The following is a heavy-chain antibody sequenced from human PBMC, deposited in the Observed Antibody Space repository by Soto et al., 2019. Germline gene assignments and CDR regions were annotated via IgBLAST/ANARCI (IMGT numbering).Heavy chain of an antibody. J-gene: IGHJ1*01. Sequence: SETLSLTCTVSGGSISSDDYYWSWIRQAPGRGLEWIGYIHSSGSIYYNPSLKSRATMSIDTARNQFSLKVSSVTVADTAVYYCARDLDGLHDDNSGPYPRPGWGQGTLVA. D-gene: IGHD3-22*01. CDR2: IHSSGSI. V-gene: IGHV4-30-4*01. CDR3: ARDLDGLHDDNSGPYPRPG. CDR1: GGSISSDDYY.